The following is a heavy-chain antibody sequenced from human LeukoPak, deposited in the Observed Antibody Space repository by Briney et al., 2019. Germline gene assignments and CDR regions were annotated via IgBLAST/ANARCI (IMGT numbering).Heavy chain of an antibody. CDR3: AQVVWFGDHQEDWFDP. CDR2: IYWDDDK. CDR1: GFSLSTSGVG. J-gene: IGHJ5*02. D-gene: IGHD3-10*01. Sequence: SGPTLAKPTQTLTLTCTFSGFSLSTSGVGVGWIRQPPGKALEWLALIYWDDDKRYSPSLKSRLTITKDTSKNQVVLTMTNMDPVDTATYYCAQVVWFGDHQEDWFDPWGQGTLVTVSS. V-gene: IGHV2-5*02.